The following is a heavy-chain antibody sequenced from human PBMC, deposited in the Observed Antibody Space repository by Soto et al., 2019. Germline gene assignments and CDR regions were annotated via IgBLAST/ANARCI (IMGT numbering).Heavy chain of an antibody. J-gene: IGHJ4*02. Sequence: GGSLRLSCAASGFTFRDYGMHWVRQAPGKGLDWVAVIYFDGSNKYYADSLKGRFTISRDNSRNTLYLQMNRLRAEDTAVYYCARDLVVNGDLDYWGQGTLVTVS. CDR2: IYFDGSNK. V-gene: IGHV3-33*01. CDR3: ARDLVVNGDLDY. D-gene: IGHD7-27*01. CDR1: GFTFRDYG.